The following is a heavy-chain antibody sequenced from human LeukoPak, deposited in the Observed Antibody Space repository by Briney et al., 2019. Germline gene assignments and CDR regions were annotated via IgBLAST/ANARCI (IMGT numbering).Heavy chain of an antibody. Sequence: GGSLRLSCAASGFTFSSYAMSWARQAPGKGLEWVSAISGSGGSTYYADSVKGRFTISRDNSKNTLYLQMNSLRDEDTAVYYCARGPFRAGSYYYYMDVWGTGTTVTVSS. CDR3: ARGPFRAGSYYYYMDV. D-gene: IGHD3-16*01. CDR1: GFTFSSYA. J-gene: IGHJ6*03. CDR2: ISGSGGST. V-gene: IGHV3-23*01.